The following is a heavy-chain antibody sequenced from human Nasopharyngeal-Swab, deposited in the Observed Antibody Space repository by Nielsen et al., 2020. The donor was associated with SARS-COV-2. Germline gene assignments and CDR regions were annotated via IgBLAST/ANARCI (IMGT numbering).Heavy chain of an antibody. V-gene: IGHV4-31*03. J-gene: IGHJ4*02. CDR2: IYYSGST. CDR3: ARAPTVFGVVITAFDY. D-gene: IGHD3-3*01. Sequence: LRLSCTVSGGSINSGDYYWSWIRQHPGKGLEWIGYIYYSGSTYYNPSLKSRLTISVDASKNQFSLKLSSVTAADTAVYYCARAPTVFGVVITAFDYWGQGALVTVSS. CDR1: GGSINSGDYY.